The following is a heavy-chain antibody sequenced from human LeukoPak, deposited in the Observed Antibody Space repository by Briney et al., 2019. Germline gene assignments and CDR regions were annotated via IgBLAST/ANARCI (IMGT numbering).Heavy chain of an antibody. V-gene: IGHV3-33*01. D-gene: IGHD5-24*01. CDR1: GFTFSSYC. Sequence: GRSLRLSCAPSGFTFSSYCMHWVRHAPDKGLEWVAVIWYDGSNKYYADSVKGRFTISTDNSKNTLYLQMNSLRAEDTAVYYCARDYKYAFDNWGQGTLVTVSS. CDR3: ARDYKYAFDN. CDR2: IWYDGSNK. J-gene: IGHJ4*02.